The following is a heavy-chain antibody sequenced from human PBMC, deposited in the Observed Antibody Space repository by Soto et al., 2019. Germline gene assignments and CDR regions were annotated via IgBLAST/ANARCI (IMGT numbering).Heavy chain of an antibody. D-gene: IGHD3-3*01. J-gene: IGHJ4*02. V-gene: IGHV3-23*01. CDR3: AKDLITIFGIPDFH. CDR1: GFTFTSYA. Sequence: GGSLRLSCAASGFTFTSYAMSWVRQAPGKGLEWVSAISGSGGSTYYADSVKGRFTISRDNSKNTLYLQMNSPRAEDTAVYYCAKDLITIFGIPDFHWGQGTLVTVSS. CDR2: ISGSGGST.